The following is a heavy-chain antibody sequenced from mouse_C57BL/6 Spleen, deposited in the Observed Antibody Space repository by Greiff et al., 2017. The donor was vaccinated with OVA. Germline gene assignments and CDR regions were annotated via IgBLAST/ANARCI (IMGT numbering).Heavy chain of an antibody. CDR1: GYTFSDYG. CDR2: ISSGSSTI. Sequence: EVKVVESGGGLVKPGGSLKLSCAASGYTFSDYGMHWVRQAPEKGLEWVAYISSGSSTIYYADKVKGRFTFSRDNATNTLFMQMTSLWSEDTAMYYCASYVSENFDYWGQGTTLTVSS. D-gene: IGHD2-12*01. CDR3: ASYVSENFDY. V-gene: IGHV5-17*01. J-gene: IGHJ2*01.